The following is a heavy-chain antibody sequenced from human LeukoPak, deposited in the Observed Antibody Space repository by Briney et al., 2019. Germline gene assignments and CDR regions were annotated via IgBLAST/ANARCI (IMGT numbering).Heavy chain of an antibody. J-gene: IGHJ4*02. CDR3: ARFAYCGGHCWYYFDY. V-gene: IGHV4-59*02. CDR1: GGSVSSYY. Sequence: SETLSLTCTVSGGSVSSYYWSWIRQPPGKGLEWIGYIYSSGSTNYNPSLKSRITISVDTSKNQFSLKLSSVTAADTAVYYCARFAYCGGHCWYYFDYWGQGSLVTVSS. CDR2: IYSSGST. D-gene: IGHD2-21*02.